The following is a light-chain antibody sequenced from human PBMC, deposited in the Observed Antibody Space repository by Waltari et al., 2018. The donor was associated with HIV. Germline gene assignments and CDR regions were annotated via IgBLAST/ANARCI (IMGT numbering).Light chain of an antibody. V-gene: IGKV1-5*03. Sequence: DIQMTQSPSTLSASVGDRVTITCWASQSISNWLAWYQQKPGKAPKLLIYKASSLESGVPSRFSGSGSGTEFTLTISSLQPDDFATYYCQQYNSYSRTFGQGTKVEIK. CDR2: KAS. J-gene: IGKJ1*01. CDR1: QSISNW. CDR3: QQYNSYSRT.